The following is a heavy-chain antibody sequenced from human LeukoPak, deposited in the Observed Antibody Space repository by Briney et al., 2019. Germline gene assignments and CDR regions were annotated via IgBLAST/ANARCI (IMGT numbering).Heavy chain of an antibody. Sequence: SETLSLTCFVSGGSIIRDYWSWIRQPPGKGLEWIGYMYYSGGTNYNPSLKSRVTISVDTSKNQFSLKLSSVTAADTAVYYCARGGNTADYWGQGTLVTVSS. V-gene: IGHV4-59*01. J-gene: IGHJ4*02. CDR2: MYYSGGT. CDR3: ARGGNTADY. D-gene: IGHD5-18*01. CDR1: GGSIIRDY.